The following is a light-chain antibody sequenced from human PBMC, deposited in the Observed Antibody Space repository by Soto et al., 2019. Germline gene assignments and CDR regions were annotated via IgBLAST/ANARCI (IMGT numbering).Light chain of an antibody. CDR3: QQYNSYPYT. CDR2: KAS. CDR1: QTIGSW. V-gene: IGKV1-5*03. J-gene: IGKJ2*01. Sequence: DIQVTQSPSTLSASVGDRVTITCRASQTIGSWLAWYQQQPGKAPKLLIFKASSLESGVPSRFSGSGSGTEFTLTISSLQPDDFATYYCQQYNSYPYTFGQGTKLEIK.